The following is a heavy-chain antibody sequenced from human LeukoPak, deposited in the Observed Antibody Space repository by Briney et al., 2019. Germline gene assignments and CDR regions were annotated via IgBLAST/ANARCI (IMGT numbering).Heavy chain of an antibody. D-gene: IGHD2-2*01. CDR3: ARADGRRAGSTSLGL. J-gene: IGHJ4*02. CDR2: ISGSGGST. CDR1: GFTFSSYA. Sequence: PGGSLRLSCAASGFTFSSYAMSWVRQAPGKGLEWVSAISGSGGSTYYADSVKGRFTISRDNSKNTLYLQMNSLRAEDTAVYYCARADGRRAGSTSLGLWGQGTLVTVSS. V-gene: IGHV3-23*01.